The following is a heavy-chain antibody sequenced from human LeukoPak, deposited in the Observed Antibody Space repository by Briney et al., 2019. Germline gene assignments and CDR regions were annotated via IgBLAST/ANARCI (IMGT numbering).Heavy chain of an antibody. D-gene: IGHD3-10*01. CDR2: INHSGST. CDR1: GDSMSGYH. CDR3: ARGRTPMVRGPPGDY. V-gene: IGHV4-34*01. Sequence: PSETLSLTCTVSGDSMSGYHWSWIRQPPGKGLEWIGEINHSGSTNYNPSLKSRVTISVDTSKNQFSLKLSSVTAADTAVYYCARGRTPMVRGPPGDYWGQGTLVTVSS. J-gene: IGHJ4*02.